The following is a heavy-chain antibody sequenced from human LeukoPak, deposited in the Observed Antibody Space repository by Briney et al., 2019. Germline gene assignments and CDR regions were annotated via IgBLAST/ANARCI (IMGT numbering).Heavy chain of an antibody. CDR1: GFTFSSYA. D-gene: IGHD6-19*01. Sequence: GGSLRLSCSASGFTFSSYAMHWVRQAPGKGLEYLSAISSNGGSTYYADSVKGRFTISRDNSKNTLYLQMNSLRAEDTAVYYCAKDSGIAVAGTLRAFDIWGQGTMVTVSS. J-gene: IGHJ3*02. CDR2: ISSNGGST. V-gene: IGHV3-64*04. CDR3: AKDSGIAVAGTLRAFDI.